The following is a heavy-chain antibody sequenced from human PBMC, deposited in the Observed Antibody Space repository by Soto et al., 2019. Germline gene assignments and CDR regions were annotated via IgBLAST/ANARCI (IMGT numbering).Heavy chain of an antibody. D-gene: IGHD3-22*01. J-gene: IGHJ3*02. Sequence: SQTLSLTCAISGDSVSSNSAAWNWIRQSPSRDLEWLGRTYYRSNWYNDYAVSVKSRITINPDTSKNQFSLQLNSVTPEDTAVYYCAREVRGITMIVVTLGPEGSAFDIWGQGTMVTVSS. CDR2: TYYRSNWYN. V-gene: IGHV6-1*01. CDR1: GDSVSSNSAA. CDR3: AREVRGITMIVVTLGPEGSAFDI.